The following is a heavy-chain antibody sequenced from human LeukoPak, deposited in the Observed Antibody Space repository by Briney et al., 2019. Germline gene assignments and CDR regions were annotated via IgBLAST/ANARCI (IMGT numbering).Heavy chain of an antibody. Sequence: GGSLRLSCAVSGLTFSRYAMSWVRQAPGKGLEWVSAISESGTGTYYADSVKGRFTIFRDNSKNTLSLQMNSLRAEDTAVYYCAKDIAQGYTFGSIEQDYWGQGTLVTVSS. CDR1: GLTFSRYA. J-gene: IGHJ4*02. V-gene: IGHV3-23*01. CDR2: ISESGTGT. CDR3: AKDIAQGYTFGSIEQDY. D-gene: IGHD5-18*01.